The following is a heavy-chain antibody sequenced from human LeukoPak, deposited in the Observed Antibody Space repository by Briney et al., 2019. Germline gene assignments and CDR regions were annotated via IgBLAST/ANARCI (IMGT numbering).Heavy chain of an antibody. J-gene: IGHJ4*02. V-gene: IGHV3-53*01. CDR2: FYSGGTGGST. CDR1: GFSVSSNY. D-gene: IGHD3-3*01. Sequence: GGSLRLSCAASGFSVSSNYMSWVRQAPGKGLEWVSVFYSGGTGGSTYYADSVKGRFTISRDNSKNTLYLQMNSLRVEDTAVYYCAKDRTPDGYYSIDYWGQGILVTVSS. CDR3: AKDRTPDGYYSIDY.